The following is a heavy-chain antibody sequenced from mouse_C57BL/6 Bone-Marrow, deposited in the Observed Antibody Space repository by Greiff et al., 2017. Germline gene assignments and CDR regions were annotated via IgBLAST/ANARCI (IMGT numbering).Heavy chain of an antibody. CDR2: IYPGDGDT. Sequence: VQLQQSGPELVKPGASVKISCKASGYAFSSSWMNWVKQRPGKGLEWIGRIYPGDGDTNYNGKFKGKATLTADKSSSTAYMQLSSLTSEDSAVYFCARSPYYCSSPYAMDDWGKGTSVTVSS. J-gene: IGHJ4*01. CDR3: ARSPYYCSSPYAMDD. V-gene: IGHV1-82*01. D-gene: IGHD1-1*01. CDR1: GYAFSSSW.